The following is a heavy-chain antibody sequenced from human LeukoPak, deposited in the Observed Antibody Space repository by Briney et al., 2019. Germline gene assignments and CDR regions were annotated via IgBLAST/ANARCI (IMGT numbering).Heavy chain of an antibody. J-gene: IGHJ6*03. V-gene: IGHV4-39*07. Sequence: SETLSLTCTVSGGSISSSSYYWGWIRQPPGKGLEWIGSIYYSGSTYYNPSLKSRVTISVDTSKNQFSLKLSSVTAADTAMYYCARGSSWYYYYMDVWGKGTTVTISS. CDR1: GGSISSSSYY. D-gene: IGHD6-13*01. CDR3: ARGSSWYYYYMDV. CDR2: IYYSGST.